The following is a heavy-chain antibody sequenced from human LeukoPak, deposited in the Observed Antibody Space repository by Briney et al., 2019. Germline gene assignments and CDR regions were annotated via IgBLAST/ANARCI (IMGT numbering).Heavy chain of an antibody. Sequence: SETLSLTCTVSGGFVSSGSYYWNWIRQPPGKGLEWIGYIYNIGNTNYNPSLRIRVTISVDTSKNQFSLKLSSVTAADTAVYYCARVDLTVTSGAFDIWGQGTVVTVSS. J-gene: IGHJ3*02. CDR2: IYNIGNT. V-gene: IGHV4-61*01. CDR1: GGFVSSGSYY. CDR3: ARVDLTVTSGAFDI. D-gene: IGHD4-17*01.